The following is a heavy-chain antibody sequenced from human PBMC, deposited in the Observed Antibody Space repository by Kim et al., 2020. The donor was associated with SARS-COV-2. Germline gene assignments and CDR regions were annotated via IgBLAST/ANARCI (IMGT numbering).Heavy chain of an antibody. CDR3: ARQSSNWAGVEDGMDV. V-gene: IGHV5-51*01. J-gene: IGHJ6*02. CDR1: GYSFTYYW. D-gene: IGHD6-13*01. Sequence: GESLKISCKGSGYSFTYYWIGWVRQMPGKGLEWMGIIYPCDSDTRYSPSFQGQVTISADKSISTAYLQWSSLKASDTAMYYCARQSSNWAGVEDGMDVWGQGTTVTVSS. CDR2: IYPCDSDT.